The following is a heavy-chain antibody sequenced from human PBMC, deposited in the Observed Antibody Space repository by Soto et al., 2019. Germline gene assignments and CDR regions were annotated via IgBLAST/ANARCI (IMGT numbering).Heavy chain of an antibody. V-gene: IGHV1-69*06. J-gene: IGHJ2*01. D-gene: IGHD2-2*02. CDR3: AREGVPAAIRHWYFDL. CDR2: IIPIFGTA. CDR1: GGTFSSYA. Sequence: SVKVSCKASGGTFSSYAISWVRQAPGQGLEWMGGIIPIFGTANYAQKFQGRVTITADKSTSTAYMELSSLRSEDTAVYYCAREGVPAAIRHWYFDLWGRGTLVTVSS.